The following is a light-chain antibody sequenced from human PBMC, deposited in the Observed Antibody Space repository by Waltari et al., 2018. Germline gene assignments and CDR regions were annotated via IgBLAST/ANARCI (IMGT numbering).Light chain of an antibody. J-gene: IGKJ5*01. CDR2: HAS. Sequence: LSVSPGESATLLCRASQNIGTHSAWYQQKPGQTPRLLIYHASIRATDIPARFSGSGSGTEFTLTISSLQSEDFAVYYCHHYHNWPMTFGQGTRLEIK. CDR1: QNIGTH. CDR3: HHYHNWPMT. V-gene: IGKV3-15*01.